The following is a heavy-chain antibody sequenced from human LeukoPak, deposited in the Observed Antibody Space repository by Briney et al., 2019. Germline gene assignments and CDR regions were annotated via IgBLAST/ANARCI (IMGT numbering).Heavy chain of an antibody. V-gene: IGHV1-69*13. CDR1: GGTFSSHA. J-gene: IGHJ5*02. D-gene: IGHD3-3*01. CDR3: ARSFWSGYYIIQNWFDP. CDR2: VIPIFGTA. Sequence: SVKVSCKASGGTFSSHAISWVRQAPGPGLEWMGVVIPIFGTANYAQKFQGRVTITADESTSTAYMELSSLRSEDTAVYYCARSFWSGYYIIQNWFDPWGQGTLVTVSS.